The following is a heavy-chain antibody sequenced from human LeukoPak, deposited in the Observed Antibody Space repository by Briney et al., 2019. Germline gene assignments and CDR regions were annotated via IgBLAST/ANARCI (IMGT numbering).Heavy chain of an antibody. D-gene: IGHD2-15*01. Sequence: PSETLSLTCAGYGVSFSGYYWTWLRQPPGKGLHWIGEINHSGSTNYNPSLKSRVTISVDTSKNQFSLKLTSVTAADTAVYYCARRGYCSGGSCYPSYFDSWGQGTLVTVSS. CDR3: ARRGYCSGGSCYPSYFDS. J-gene: IGHJ4*02. CDR2: INHSGST. CDR1: GVSFSGYY. V-gene: IGHV4-34*01.